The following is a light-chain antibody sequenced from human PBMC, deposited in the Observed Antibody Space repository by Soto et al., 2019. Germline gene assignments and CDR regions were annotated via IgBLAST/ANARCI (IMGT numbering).Light chain of an antibody. CDR1: QSVSSY. Sequence: EIVLTQSPATLSLSPGERATLSCRASQSVSSYLAWYQQKPGQAPRLLIYDASNRATGIPARFSGSGSGTDFTLTISSLEPEDFAVYYCQQRSNWPPPGYTFGQRTKLEIK. V-gene: IGKV3-11*01. CDR3: QQRSNWPPPGYT. J-gene: IGKJ2*01. CDR2: DAS.